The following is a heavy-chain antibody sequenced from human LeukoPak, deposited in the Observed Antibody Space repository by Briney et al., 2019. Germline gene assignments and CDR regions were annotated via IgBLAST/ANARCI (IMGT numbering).Heavy chain of an antibody. CDR2: ITSSSHYI. Sequence: PGGSLRLSCAASGFTFSTYSMNWVRQAPGKGLEWVSSITSSSHYIYHADSVKGRFTISRDNAKNSLYLQMNSLRAEDTAMYYCATASYPDYWGQGTLVTVSS. J-gene: IGHJ4*02. V-gene: IGHV3-21*01. CDR1: GFTFSTYS. D-gene: IGHD3-10*01. CDR3: ATASYPDY.